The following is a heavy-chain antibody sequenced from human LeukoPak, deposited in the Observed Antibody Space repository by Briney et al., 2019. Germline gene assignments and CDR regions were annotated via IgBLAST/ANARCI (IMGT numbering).Heavy chain of an antibody. CDR2: INPKSGGT. J-gene: IGHJ4*02. CDR3: AREPPSWVSTQHFAY. Sequence: GASVKVSCKASGYTLTGYYMHWVRQAPGQGLEWMGWINPKSGGTNYAQKFRGGVTMTRDTSISTAYMELSRLRSDGTAVYYCAREPPSWVSTQHFAYWGQGTLVTVSS. V-gene: IGHV1-2*02. CDR1: GYTLTGYY. D-gene: IGHD1-26*01.